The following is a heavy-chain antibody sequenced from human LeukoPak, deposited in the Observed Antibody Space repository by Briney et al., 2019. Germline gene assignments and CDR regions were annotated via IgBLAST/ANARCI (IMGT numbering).Heavy chain of an antibody. CDR1: GFTFSSYA. D-gene: IGHD2-15*01. CDR2: ISSSSSYI. J-gene: IGHJ4*02. CDR3: ARVGAIVVVVDAVDY. V-gene: IGHV3-21*01. Sequence: GGSLRLSCAASGFTFSSYAMSWGRQAPGKGLEWVSSISSSSSYIYYADSVKGRFPISRDNAKNSLYLQMNSLRAEDTAVYYCARVGAIVVVVDAVDYWGQGTLVTVSS.